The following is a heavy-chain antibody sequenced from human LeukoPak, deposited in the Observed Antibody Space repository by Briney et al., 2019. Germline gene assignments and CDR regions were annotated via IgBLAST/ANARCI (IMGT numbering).Heavy chain of an antibody. CDR1: GFTFYDYA. Sequence: GGSLRLSCAASGFTFYDYAMHWVRQVPGKGLEWVSVIYSTGSTYYADYVKGRFTVSRDTSSNTVYLQMNSLTAEDTAVYYCARHLRVYAFDYWGQGTLVTVSS. D-gene: IGHD2-8*01. V-gene: IGHV3-66*02. CDR3: ARHLRVYAFDY. CDR2: IYSTGST. J-gene: IGHJ4*02.